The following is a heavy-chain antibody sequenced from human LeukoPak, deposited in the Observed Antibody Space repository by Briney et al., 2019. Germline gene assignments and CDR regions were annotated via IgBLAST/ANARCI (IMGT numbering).Heavy chain of an antibody. CDR1: GGSISSSSHY. CDR2: IYYSGST. V-gene: IGHV4-39*07. CDR3: ARDSPMRNWFDP. Sequence: SETLSLTCTVSGGSISSSSHYWGWIRQPPGKGLEWIGSIYYSGSTYYNPSLKSRVTISVDTSKNQFSLKLSSVTAADTAVYYCARDSPMRNWFDPWGQGTLVTVSS. J-gene: IGHJ5*02.